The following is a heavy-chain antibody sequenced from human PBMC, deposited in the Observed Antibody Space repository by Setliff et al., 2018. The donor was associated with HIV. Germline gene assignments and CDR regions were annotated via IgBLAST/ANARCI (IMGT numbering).Heavy chain of an antibody. CDR2: INTGNGDT. CDR1: GYTFTSYA. D-gene: IGHD3-10*01. J-gene: IGHJ4*02. Sequence: ASVKVSCKASGYTFTSYAMHWVRQAPGQRLEWVGWINTGNGDTKYSQDFQGRVTISRDTSASTAHMELSSLRSEDMAVYYCARSQINLVRGVVHYFDYWGQGTLVTVPQ. V-gene: IGHV1-3*03. CDR3: ARSQINLVRGVVHYFDY.